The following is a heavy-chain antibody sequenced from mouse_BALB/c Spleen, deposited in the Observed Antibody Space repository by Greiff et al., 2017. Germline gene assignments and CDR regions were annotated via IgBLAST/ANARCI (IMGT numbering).Heavy chain of an antibody. CDR2: IYPGSGST. V-gene: IGHV1S22*01. CDR3: TRSGGGYDIAMDY. CDR1: GYTFTSYW. Sequence: LQQPGSELVRPGASVKLSCKASGYTFTSYWMHWVKQRPGQGLEWIGNIYPGSGSTNYDEKFKSKATLTVDTSSSTAYMQLSSLTSEDSAVYYCTRSGGGYDIAMDYWGQGTSVTGSS. J-gene: IGHJ4*01. D-gene: IGHD2-14*01.